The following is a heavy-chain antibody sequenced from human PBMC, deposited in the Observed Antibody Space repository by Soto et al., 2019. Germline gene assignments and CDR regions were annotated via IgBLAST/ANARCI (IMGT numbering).Heavy chain of an antibody. V-gene: IGHV1-18*01. D-gene: IGHD2-15*01. CDR2: NSAHKGYT. CDR3: ARGGEQVVVVASPYNWFDP. CDR1: GYNFTSYG. Sequence: QVQLVQSGAEVKKPGASVKVSCQASGYNFTSYGISWGRQAPGQGLGGMGWNSAHKGYTNYAQKFQGRVTMTTDTSTSTAYMELRSLRSDDTAVYYCARGGEQVVVVASPYNWFDPWGQGTLVTVSS. J-gene: IGHJ5*02.